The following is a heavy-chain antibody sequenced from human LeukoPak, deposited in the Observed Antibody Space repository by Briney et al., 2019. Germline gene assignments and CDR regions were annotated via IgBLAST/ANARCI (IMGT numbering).Heavy chain of an antibody. CDR3: ASIAVAGG. V-gene: IGHV3-48*01. J-gene: IGHJ4*02. CDR2: ISSSRSTI. CDR1: GFTFSSYS. D-gene: IGHD6-13*01. Sequence: GGSLRLSCAASGFTFSSYSMNWVRQAPGKGLEWVSYISSSRSTIYYADSVKGRFTISRDNAKNSLYLQMNSLRAEDTAVYYCASIAVAGGWGQGTLVTVSS.